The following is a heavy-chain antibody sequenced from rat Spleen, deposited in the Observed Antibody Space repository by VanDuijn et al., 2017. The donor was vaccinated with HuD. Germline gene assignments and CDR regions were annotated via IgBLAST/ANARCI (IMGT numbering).Heavy chain of an antibody. CDR1: GFTFSDYG. CDR3: AKGVTMMDA. Sequence: EVQLVESGGGLVQPGRSMKLSCVVSGFTFSDYGMAWVLQAPTKGLEWIASIISDGDRTYYRVSVKGRFTIYRDDAKNTLYLQMESLRSEDTATYYCAKGVTMMDAWGQGASVTVSS. J-gene: IGHJ4*01. CDR2: IISDGDRT. D-gene: IGHD1-12*01. V-gene: IGHV5-20*01.